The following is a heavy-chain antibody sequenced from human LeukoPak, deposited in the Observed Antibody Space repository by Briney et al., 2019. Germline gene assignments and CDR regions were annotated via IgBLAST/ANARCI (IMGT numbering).Heavy chain of an antibody. CDR1: GFTFSSC. CDR3: ARDQSSVAGTTYNWFDP. Sequence: GGSLRLSCAASGFTFSSCMNWIRQAPGKGLEWVSSFSGSSSYIYYADSVKGRFTISRDNAKNSLYLQMNSLRAEDTAVCYCARDQSSVAGTTYNWFDPWGQGTLVTVSS. V-gene: IGHV3-21*01. J-gene: IGHJ5*02. CDR2: FSGSSSYI. D-gene: IGHD6-19*01.